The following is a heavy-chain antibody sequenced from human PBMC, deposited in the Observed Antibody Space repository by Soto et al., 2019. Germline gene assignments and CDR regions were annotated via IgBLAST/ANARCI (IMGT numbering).Heavy chain of an antibody. V-gene: IGHV4-30-2*01. CDR2: IYHSGST. J-gene: IGHJ5*02. Sequence: QLQLQESGSGLVKPSQTLSLTCAVSGGSISSGGNAWGWIWQPPGKGLEWIGYIYHSGSTYYNPSLMRRVVYSVDRCKDQFSLQVSFVTAADTAVYYVATVPGPWGQGTLVTVSS. CDR3: ATVPGP. CDR1: GGSISSGGNA.